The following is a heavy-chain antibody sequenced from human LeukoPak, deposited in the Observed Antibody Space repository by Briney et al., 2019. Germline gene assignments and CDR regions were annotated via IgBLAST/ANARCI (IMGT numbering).Heavy chain of an antibody. J-gene: IGHJ4*02. V-gene: IGHV3-33*01. CDR1: GFTFSSYG. CDR3: ARESGSGSYYAS. CDR2: IWYDGSNK. D-gene: IGHD3-10*01. Sequence: QPGRSLRLSCAASGFTFSSYGMHWVRQAPGKGLEWVAVIWYDGSNKYYADSVKGRFTISSDNSKNTLYLQMNSLRAEDTAVYYCARESGSGSYYASWGQGTLVTVSS.